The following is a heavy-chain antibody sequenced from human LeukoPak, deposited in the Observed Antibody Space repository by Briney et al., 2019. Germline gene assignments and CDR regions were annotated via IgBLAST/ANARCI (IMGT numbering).Heavy chain of an antibody. D-gene: IGHD2-2*01. J-gene: IGHJ3*02. CDR2: VYYTGST. V-gene: IGHV4-39*07. Sequence: PSETLSLTCTVSGGSVSTIDYYWGWIRQPPGKALEWIGSVYYTGSTYYNPSLKSRVTISLETSKSQFSLKLSSVTAADTAFYYCAREDQDASDNAFDIWGQGTMVTVSS. CDR1: GGSVSTIDYY. CDR3: AREDQDASDNAFDI.